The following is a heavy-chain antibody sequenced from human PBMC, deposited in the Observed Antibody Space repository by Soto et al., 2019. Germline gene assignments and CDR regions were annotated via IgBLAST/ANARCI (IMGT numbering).Heavy chain of an antibody. J-gene: IGHJ4*02. CDR1: GGSISSGGYY. D-gene: IGHD3-22*01. Sequence: VPLQESGPGLVKPSQTLSLTCTVSGGSISSGGYYSSWIRQHPGKGLEWIGYIYYSGSTYYNPSLKSRVTISVDTSKNQFSLKLSSVTAADTAVYYCARDSGATDYYDSSRYFDYWGQGTLVTVSS. CDR3: ARDSGATDYYDSSRYFDY. V-gene: IGHV4-31*03. CDR2: IYYSGST.